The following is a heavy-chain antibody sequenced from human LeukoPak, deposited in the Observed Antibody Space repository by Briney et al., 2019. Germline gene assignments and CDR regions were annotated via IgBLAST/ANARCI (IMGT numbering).Heavy chain of an antibody. Sequence: SETLSLTCSVSGGSINNYYWSWIRQPPGKGLEWIGHIFYSGSTNYNPSLKSRVTISLVMSKNQISLKLSSVTAADTAVYYCARQSSYYDSSGRIPYAFDIWGQGTMVTVSS. D-gene: IGHD3-22*01. J-gene: IGHJ3*02. CDR1: GGSINNYY. CDR2: IFYSGST. V-gene: IGHV4-59*08. CDR3: ARQSSYYDSSGRIPYAFDI.